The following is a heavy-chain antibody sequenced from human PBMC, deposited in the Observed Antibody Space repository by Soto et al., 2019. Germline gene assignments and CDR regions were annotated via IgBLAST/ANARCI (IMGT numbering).Heavy chain of an antibody. Sequence: QVHLVESGGGVGQPGRSLRLSCAASGFTFSSSAMHWVRQAPGKGLEWVAVVSNDESKKYYADLVKGRFTISRDNSKTTLYLQMDSLRAEDTAVYYCARDGGVTTSDFDTWGQGTLVTVSS. D-gene: IGHD4-17*01. CDR2: VSNDESKK. V-gene: IGHV3-30-3*01. CDR3: ARDGGVTTSDFDT. J-gene: IGHJ4*02. CDR1: GFTFSSSA.